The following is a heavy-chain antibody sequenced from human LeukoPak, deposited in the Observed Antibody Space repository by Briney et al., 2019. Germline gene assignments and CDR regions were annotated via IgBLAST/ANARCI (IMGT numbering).Heavy chain of an antibody. V-gene: IGHV3-7*01. CDR3: ARVSLAGAFFDS. D-gene: IGHD6-13*01. CDR2: IKQDASEK. CDR1: GLTFSSYW. Sequence: GGSLRLSCAASGLTFSSYWMRWVRQAPGRGLEWVANIKQDASEKYYVASVTGRFTIFKDNAKNSLYLQINSRRAADTAVYFCARVSLAGAFFDSWGQGTLVTVAS. J-gene: IGHJ4*02.